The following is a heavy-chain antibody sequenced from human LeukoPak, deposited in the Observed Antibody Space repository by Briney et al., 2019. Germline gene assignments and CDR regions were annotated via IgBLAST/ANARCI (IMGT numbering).Heavy chain of an antibody. V-gene: IGHV4-34*01. CDR1: GGSFSGYY. D-gene: IGHD2-15*01. J-gene: IGHJ4*02. CDR3: ARVRKVGWWYTANDY. Sequence: KPSETLSLTCAVYGGSFSGYYWSWIRQPPGKGLEWIGEINHSGSTNYSPSLKSRVTISVDTSKNQFSLKLSSVTAADTAVYYCARVRKVGWWYTANDYWGQGTLVTVSS. CDR2: INHSGST.